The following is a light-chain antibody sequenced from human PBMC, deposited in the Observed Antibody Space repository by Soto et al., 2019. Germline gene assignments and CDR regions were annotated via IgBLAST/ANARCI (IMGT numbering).Light chain of an antibody. CDR2: DDN. CDR3: GSWDSSMSAYV. V-gene: IGLV1-51*01. Sequence: QSVLTQPPSVSADPGQKVTISCSGSSSNIGGNSVSWYQQLPGTAPKLLIYDDNKRPSGIPDRFSGSKSGTSATLGITGFQTGDDADYYCGSWDSSMSAYVFGTGTKVTVL. J-gene: IGLJ1*01. CDR1: SSNIGGNS.